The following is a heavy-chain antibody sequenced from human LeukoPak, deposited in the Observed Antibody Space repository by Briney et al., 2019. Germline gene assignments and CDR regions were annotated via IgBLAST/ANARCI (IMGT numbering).Heavy chain of an antibody. CDR1: GDSVSGVY. V-gene: IGHV4-59*08. CDR2: VYYSGDT. Sequence: SETLSLTCTVSGDSVSGVYWSWIRQPPGKGLEWIGYVYYSGDTNYNPSLKSRVTMSLDTSKHQVSLRLSSVTAADTAVYYCARHPFATPFDYWGRGTLLTVSS. D-gene: IGHD2-15*01. CDR3: ARHPFATPFDY. J-gene: IGHJ4*02.